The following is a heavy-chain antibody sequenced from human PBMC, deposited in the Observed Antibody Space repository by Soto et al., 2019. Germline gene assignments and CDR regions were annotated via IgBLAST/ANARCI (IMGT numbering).Heavy chain of an antibody. J-gene: IGHJ4*02. D-gene: IGHD3-10*01. V-gene: IGHV3-23*01. CDR3: AKDRARPDYGSGSKGGSVDY. CDR2: ISGSGGST. Sequence: GGSLRLSCAASGFTFSSYAMSWVRQAPGKGLEWVSAISGSGGSTYYADSVKGRFTISRDNSKNTLYLQMKSLRAEDTAVYYCAKDRARPDYGSGSKGGSVDYWGQGTLVTVSS. CDR1: GFTFSSYA.